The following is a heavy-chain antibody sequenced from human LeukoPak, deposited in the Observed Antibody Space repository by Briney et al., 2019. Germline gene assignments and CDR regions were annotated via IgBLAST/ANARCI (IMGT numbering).Heavy chain of an antibody. CDR1: EYTFTGYY. V-gene: IGHV1-2*06. Sequence: ASVKVSCKASEYTFTGYYMHWVRQAPGQGLEWMGRINPNSGGTNYAQKFQDRVTMTRDTSISTAYMELNSLRSEDTAVYYCARTAPYAGSWNAKANFYYFDYWGQGSLVTVSS. J-gene: IGHJ4*02. CDR3: ARTAPYAGSWNAKANFYYFDY. D-gene: IGHD1-1*01. CDR2: INPNSGGT.